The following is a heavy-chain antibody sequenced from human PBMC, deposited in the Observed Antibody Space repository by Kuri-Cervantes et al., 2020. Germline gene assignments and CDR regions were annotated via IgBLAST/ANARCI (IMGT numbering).Heavy chain of an antibody. J-gene: IGHJ4*02. Sequence: GESLKISCAASGFTFSSYWMSWVRQAPGKGLEWVANIKQDGSEKYYVDSVRGRFTISRDNARNSLYLQMNSLRAEDTAVYFCARDGYYGNSGYWGQGTLVTVSS. CDR3: ARDGYYGNSGY. CDR1: GFTFSSYW. CDR2: IKQDGSEK. D-gene: IGHD3-22*01. V-gene: IGHV3-7*01.